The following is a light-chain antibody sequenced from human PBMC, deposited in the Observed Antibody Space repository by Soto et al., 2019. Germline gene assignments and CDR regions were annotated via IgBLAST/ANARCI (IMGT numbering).Light chain of an antibody. J-gene: IGLJ2*01. V-gene: IGLV2-11*01. CDR1: SSDIGAYNY. CDR3: CSYAGSYTLL. CDR2: DVS. Sequence: QSALTQPRSVSGSPGQSVTISCTGTSSDIGAYNYVSWFQQHPGKAPKLMMSDVSKRPSGVPDCFSGSKSGTTASLTISGLQGEDEADYYCCSYAGSYTLLFGGGTKLTVL.